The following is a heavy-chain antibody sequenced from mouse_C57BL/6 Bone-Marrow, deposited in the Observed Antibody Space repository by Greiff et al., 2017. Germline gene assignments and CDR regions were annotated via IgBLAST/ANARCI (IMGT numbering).Heavy chain of an antibody. CDR2: IDPSDSET. Sequence: QVQLQQPGAELVRPGSSVKLSCKASGYTFTSYWMHWVKQRPIQGLEWIGNIDPSDSETHYNQKFKDKATLTVDKSSSTAYMQLSSLTSEDSAVYYCARRGIYYGNSAWFACWGQGTLVTVSA. V-gene: IGHV1-52*01. J-gene: IGHJ3*01. CDR3: ARRGIYYGNSAWFAC. CDR1: GYTFTSYW. D-gene: IGHD2-1*01.